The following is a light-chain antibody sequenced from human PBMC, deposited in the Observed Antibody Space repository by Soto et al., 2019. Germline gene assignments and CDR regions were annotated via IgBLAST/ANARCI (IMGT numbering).Light chain of an antibody. CDR1: QGIRKD. V-gene: IGKV1-6*01. Sequence: AIEMTQSPSSLSASLGERATITCRASQGIRKDLGWYQVKPGKAPKLLIFAASTLQSGVPSRFSGSASGTDFTLTISSLQPEDFAAYYCLQDYNYPRTFGQGTKVDIK. CDR2: AAS. J-gene: IGKJ1*01. CDR3: LQDYNYPRT.